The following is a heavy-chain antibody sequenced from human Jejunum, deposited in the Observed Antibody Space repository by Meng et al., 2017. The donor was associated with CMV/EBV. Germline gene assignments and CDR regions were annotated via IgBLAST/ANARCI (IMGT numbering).Heavy chain of an antibody. Sequence: EAQVGAAGGDLVQPGGSLGLSCAASGFSVSSNYMSWVRQAPGKGLECVSISDPTGYTYYADSVKGRFSISSDSSRNTLYIEMNSLRVEDTAVYYCARGMYFSPWGQGTLVTVSS. CDR1: GFSVSSNY. CDR2: SDPTGYT. J-gene: IGHJ5*02. CDR3: ARGMYFSP. D-gene: IGHD2-8*01. V-gene: IGHV3-66*01.